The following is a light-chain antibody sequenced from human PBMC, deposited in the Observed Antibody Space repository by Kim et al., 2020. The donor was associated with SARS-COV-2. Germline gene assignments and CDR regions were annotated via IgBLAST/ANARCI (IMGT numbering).Light chain of an antibody. CDR1: KLGDKY. V-gene: IGLV3-1*01. Sequence: VSPGQTASITCSGDKLGDKYACWYQQKPGESPVLVIYQDTKRPSGIPERFSGSNSGNTATLAISGTQAMDEADYYCQAWDSSTAWVFGGGTKLTVL. J-gene: IGLJ3*02. CDR3: QAWDSSTAWV. CDR2: QDT.